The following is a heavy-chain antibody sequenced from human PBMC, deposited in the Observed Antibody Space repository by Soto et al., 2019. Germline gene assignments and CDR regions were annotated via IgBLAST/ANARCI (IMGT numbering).Heavy chain of an antibody. Sequence: SETHSLTCTVSYGSISNYYWNWIRQPPGKGLEWIGYIYYTGNTNSNPSLKSRVTISLDKSKSQFSLRLISVTAADTAVYYCTREQSDDNYFDPWGQGTLVTVSS. V-gene: IGHV4-59*01. CDR2: IYYTGNT. CDR1: YGSISNYY. J-gene: IGHJ5*02. D-gene: IGHD6-19*01. CDR3: TREQSDDNYFDP.